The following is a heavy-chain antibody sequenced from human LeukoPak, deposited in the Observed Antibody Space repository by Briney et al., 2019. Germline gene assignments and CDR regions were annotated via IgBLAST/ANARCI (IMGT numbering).Heavy chain of an antibody. D-gene: IGHD3-16*01. CDR2: ISSSSSTI. J-gene: IGHJ4*02. Sequence: GGSLRLSCAAAGFTFSSYSMNWVRQAPGKGLEWVSYISSSSSTIYYADSVKGRFTISRDNAKNSLYLQMNSLRAEDTAVYYCARDLPNGGGDYWGQGTLVTVSS. V-gene: IGHV3-48*01. CDR3: ARDLPNGGGDY. CDR1: GFTFSSYS.